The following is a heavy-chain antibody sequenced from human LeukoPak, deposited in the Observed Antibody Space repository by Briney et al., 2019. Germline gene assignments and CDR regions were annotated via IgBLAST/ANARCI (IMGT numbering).Heavy chain of an antibody. J-gene: IGHJ6*03. CDR1: GFTVSSNY. V-gene: IGHV3-66*02. Sequence: PGGSLRLSCAASGFTVSSNYMSWVRQAPGKGLELVSVIYSGGDTYYADSVKDRFTISRDNSKNTLFLQMNSLRVEDTAVYYCARDYDPLTGYKRFGYMDVWGKGTTVTVSS. CDR2: IYSGGDT. CDR3: ARDYDPLTGYKRFGYMDV. D-gene: IGHD3-9*01.